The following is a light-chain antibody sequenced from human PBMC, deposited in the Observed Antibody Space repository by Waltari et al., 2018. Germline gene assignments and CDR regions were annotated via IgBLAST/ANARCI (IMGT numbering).Light chain of an antibody. V-gene: IGKV1-5*03. CDR2: KAS. J-gene: IGKJ1*01. CDR3: QQDNSYCT. Sequence: DIQMTQSPSTLSASVGDRVIITCRASQNINSWLAWYQQRPGKAPKLLISKASSLESGVPSRFSGSGSGTEFTLTISSLQPDDFATYYCQQDNSYCTFGQGTKVEIK. CDR1: QNINSW.